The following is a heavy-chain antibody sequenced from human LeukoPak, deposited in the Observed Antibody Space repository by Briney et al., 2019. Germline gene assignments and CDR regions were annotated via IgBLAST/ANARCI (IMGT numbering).Heavy chain of an antibody. CDR1: GYSFTSYW. Sequence: GESLKISCKGSGYSFTSYWIGWVRQMPGKGLEWMGIIYPGDSDTRYSPSFQGQVTISADKSISTAYLQWSSLKASDTAMYYCARHPIAAAGPSAFDIWGQGTMVTVSS. CDR2: IYPGDSDT. D-gene: IGHD6-13*01. J-gene: IGHJ3*02. CDR3: ARHPIAAAGPSAFDI. V-gene: IGHV5-51*01.